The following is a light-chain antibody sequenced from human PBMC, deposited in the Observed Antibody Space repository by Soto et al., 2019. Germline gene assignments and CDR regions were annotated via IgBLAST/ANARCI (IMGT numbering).Light chain of an antibody. CDR2: GAS. J-gene: IGKJ4*01. V-gene: IGKV3-20*01. CDR1: QSVSSSF. CDR3: QQYYNSPLT. Sequence: EIVLTQSPGTLSLSPGERATLSCRASQSVSSSFLAWYQQKPGQAPRLLIYGASSRATGITDRFSGSGSGTDFTLNISRLEPEDFAVYYCQQYYNSPLTFGGGTKVEIK.